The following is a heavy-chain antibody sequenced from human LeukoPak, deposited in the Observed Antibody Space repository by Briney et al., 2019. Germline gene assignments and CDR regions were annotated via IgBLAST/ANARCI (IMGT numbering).Heavy chain of an antibody. CDR1: GYTFTSYV. Sequence: ASVKVSCKASGYTFTSYVISWVRQAPGQGLEWMGWISAYNGNTNYAQKLQGRVTLSTDTSTSTAYMEMRSPRSDDTGLYYCAIDIVVVAAAQRDYSYIDDWGKGTTVTVSS. CDR2: ISAYNGNT. CDR3: AIDIVVVAAAQRDYSYIDD. J-gene: IGHJ6*03. V-gene: IGHV1-18*01. D-gene: IGHD2-2*01.